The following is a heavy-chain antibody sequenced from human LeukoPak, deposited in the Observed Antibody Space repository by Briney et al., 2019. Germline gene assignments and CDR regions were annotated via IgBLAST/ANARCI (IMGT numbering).Heavy chain of an antibody. CDR2: IYSGGDT. D-gene: IGHD1-26*01. CDR3: ARRSGEGYFDC. CDR1: GFTVSSNY. V-gene: IGHV3-66*01. J-gene: IGHJ4*02. Sequence: GGSLRLSCAASGFTVSSNYMTWVRQAPGKGLEWVSVIYSGGDTYYADSVKGRFTISRDNSKNTLYLQLNSLRVEDTAVYYCARRSGEGYFDCWGQGTLVTVSS.